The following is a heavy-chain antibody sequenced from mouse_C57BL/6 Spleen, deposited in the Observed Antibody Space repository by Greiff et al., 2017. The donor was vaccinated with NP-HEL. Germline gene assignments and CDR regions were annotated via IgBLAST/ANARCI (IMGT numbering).Heavy chain of an antibody. CDR2: IYPGSGST. D-gene: IGHD2-4*01. V-gene: IGHV1-55*01. CDR1: GYTFTSYW. CDR3: ARDYDYGYYFDY. Sequence: QVQLMQPGAELVKPGASVKMSCKASGYTFTSYWITWVKQRPGQGLEWIGDIYPGSGSTNYNEKFKSKATLTVDTSSSTAYMQLSSLTSEDSAVYYCARDYDYGYYFDYWGQGTTLTVSS. J-gene: IGHJ2*01.